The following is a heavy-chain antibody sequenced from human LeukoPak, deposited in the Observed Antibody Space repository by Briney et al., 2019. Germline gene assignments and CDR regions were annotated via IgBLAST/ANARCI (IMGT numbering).Heavy chain of an antibody. CDR2: MNPNSGAT. D-gene: IGHD6-13*01. V-gene: IGHV1-8*01. J-gene: IGHJ4*02. Sequence: GASVKVSCKASGYTFTSYDINWLRQATGQGPEWMGWMNPNSGATGYAQKFQGRVTMTRSTSINTAYMELSSLRSEDTAVYYCARDLVAAAGRPLGYWGQGTLVTVSS. CDR3: ARDLVAAAGRPLGY. CDR1: GYTFTSYD.